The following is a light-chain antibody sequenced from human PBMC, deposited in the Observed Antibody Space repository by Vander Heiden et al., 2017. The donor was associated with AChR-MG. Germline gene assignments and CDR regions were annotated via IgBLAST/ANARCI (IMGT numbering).Light chain of an antibody. J-gene: IGKJ1*01. V-gene: IGKV2-28*01. Sequence: DIVMTQSPLSLPVTPGKPASTSCRSSQSLLHSNGYNYLDWYLQKPGQSPQLLIYLGSNRASGVPDRFSGSGSGTDFTLKISRVEAEDVGVYYCKQALQTPRTFGQGTKVEIK. CDR3: KQALQTPRT. CDR2: LGS. CDR1: QSLLHSNGYNY.